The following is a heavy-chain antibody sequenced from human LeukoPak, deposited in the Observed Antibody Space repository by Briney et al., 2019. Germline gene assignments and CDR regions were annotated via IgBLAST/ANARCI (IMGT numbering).Heavy chain of an antibody. V-gene: IGHV4-38-2*02. CDR1: GYSISSGYY. CDR2: IYHSGST. J-gene: IGHJ4*02. Sequence: SETLSLTCTVSGYSISSGYYWGGIRQPPGKGLEWIGSIYHSGSTHYNPSLKSRVTISVDMSKNQFSLKLSSVTAADTAVYYCARGGGAVAVYFDYWGQGTLVTVSS. CDR3: ARGGGAVAVYFDY. D-gene: IGHD6-19*01.